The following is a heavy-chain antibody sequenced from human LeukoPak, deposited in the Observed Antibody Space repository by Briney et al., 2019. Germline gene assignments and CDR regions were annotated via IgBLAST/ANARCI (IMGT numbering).Heavy chain of an antibody. J-gene: IGHJ4*02. V-gene: IGHV4-34*01. Sequence: SETLSLTCAVYGGSFSGYYWSWIRQPPGKGLEWIGEINHSGSTNYNPSLKSRVTISVDASKNQFSLKLSSVTAADTAVYYCARRDGYNRSFDYWGQGTLVTVSS. CDR2: INHSGST. CDR1: GGSFSGYY. D-gene: IGHD5-12*01. CDR3: ARRDGYNRSFDY.